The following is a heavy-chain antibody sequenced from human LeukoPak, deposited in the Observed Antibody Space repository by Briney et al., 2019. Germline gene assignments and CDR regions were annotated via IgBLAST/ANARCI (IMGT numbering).Heavy chain of an antibody. CDR3: ARGTTDFDASDI. V-gene: IGHV3-7*01. J-gene: IGHJ3*02. CDR2: IKHDSSET. D-gene: IGHD2/OR15-2a*01. Sequence: PGGSVRLSCAASGFPISSYWMSWVRQVPGKGLESVAHIKHDSSETYYVDTVRGRFIISRDNAKNSLYLQMNSLRVEDTAVYHCARGTTDFDASDIWGHGTLVTVSS. CDR1: GFPISSYW.